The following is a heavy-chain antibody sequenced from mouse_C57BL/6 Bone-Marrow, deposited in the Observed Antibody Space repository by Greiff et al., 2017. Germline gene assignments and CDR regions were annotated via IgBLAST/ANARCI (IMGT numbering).Heavy chain of an antibody. J-gene: IGHJ1*03. D-gene: IGHD1-1*02. V-gene: IGHV1-64*01. CDR2: IHPNSGSN. Sequence: QVQLQQPGAELVKPGASVKLSCKASGYTFTSYWMHWVKQWPGQGLEWIGMIHPNSGSNNYNEQFKRKSTLTVDKSSRTAYMQLNILTSEDSAVYCCASPGFFGGSLWWYFDVWGTGTTVTVSS. CDR1: GYTFTSYW. CDR3: ASPGFFGGSLWWYFDV.